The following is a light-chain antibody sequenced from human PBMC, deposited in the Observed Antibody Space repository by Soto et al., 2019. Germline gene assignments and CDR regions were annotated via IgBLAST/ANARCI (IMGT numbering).Light chain of an antibody. CDR3: QQYGTSPLT. J-gene: IGKJ4*01. CDR2: GAS. Sequence: EIVLTQSPGTVSLSPGERATLSCRASQSVSSSYLAWYQQKPDQAPRLLIHGASSRATGIPDRFSGSESGTDFTLTISRLEPEDFGMYYCQQYGTSPLTFGGGTKVEIK. V-gene: IGKV3-20*01. CDR1: QSVSSSY.